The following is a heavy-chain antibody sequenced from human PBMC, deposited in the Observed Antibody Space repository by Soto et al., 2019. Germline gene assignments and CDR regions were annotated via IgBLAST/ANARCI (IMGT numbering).Heavy chain of an antibody. CDR1: GGSFSGYY. J-gene: IGHJ4*02. CDR2: INHSGST. CDR3: ARGEGGYCSGGSCYSHFDY. Sequence: QVQLQQWGAGLLKPSETLSLTCAVYGGSFSGYYWSWIRQPPGKGLEWIGEINHSGSTNYNPSLKSRVNISVDTSKNQFSLKLSSVTAADTAVYYCARGEGGYCSGGSCYSHFDYWGQGTLVTVSS. D-gene: IGHD2-15*01. V-gene: IGHV4-34*01.